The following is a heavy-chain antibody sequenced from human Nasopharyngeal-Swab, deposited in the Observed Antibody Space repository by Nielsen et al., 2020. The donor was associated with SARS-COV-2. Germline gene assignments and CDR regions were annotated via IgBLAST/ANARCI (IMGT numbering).Heavy chain of an antibody. D-gene: IGHD4-11*01. Sequence: RRAPGKGLEGVGGSYYSGSSYYNPSLESRVTISVVTSKNEFSLKLSTVTAADTAVYYCARLRATVTTSYYYYYMDVWGKGTTVTVSS. J-gene: IGHJ6*03. CDR3: ARLRATVTTSYYYYYMDV. V-gene: IGHV4-39*01. CDR2: SYYSGSS.